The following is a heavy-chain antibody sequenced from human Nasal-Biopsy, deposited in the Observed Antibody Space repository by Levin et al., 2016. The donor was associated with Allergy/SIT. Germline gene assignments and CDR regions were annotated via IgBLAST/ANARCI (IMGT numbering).Heavy chain of an antibody. CDR1: GIDLINTW. CDR2: IKSNHDGGAR. J-gene: IGHJ4*02. CDR3: ATAPRITIFGVLAYFPD. Sequence: GESLKISCAASGIDLINTWMFWVRQAPGKGLEWVGRIKSNHDGGARDYAAPVKGRFTISRDESKNILYLEMSSLKIEDTAVYYCATAPRITIFGVLAYFPDWGQGTLVTVSS. D-gene: IGHD3-3*01. V-gene: IGHV3-15*01.